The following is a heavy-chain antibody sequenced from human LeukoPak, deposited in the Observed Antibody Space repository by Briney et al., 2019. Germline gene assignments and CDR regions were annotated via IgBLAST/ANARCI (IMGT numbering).Heavy chain of an antibody. CDR3: ARRTVVTDLDV. Sequence: GGSLRLSCAASGFTFSSYWMHWVRQAPGKGLVWVSRINSDGSSTSYADSVKGRFTISRDNAKNTLYLQTNSLRAEDTAVYYCARRTVVTDLDVWGQGTTVTVSS. V-gene: IGHV3-74*01. J-gene: IGHJ6*02. CDR2: INSDGSST. CDR1: GFTFSSYW. D-gene: IGHD4-23*01.